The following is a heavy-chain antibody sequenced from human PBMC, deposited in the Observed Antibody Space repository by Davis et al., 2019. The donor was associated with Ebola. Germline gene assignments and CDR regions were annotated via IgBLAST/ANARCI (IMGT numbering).Heavy chain of an antibody. V-gene: IGHV4-34*01. J-gene: IGHJ5*02. Sequence: SETLSLTCAVSGGSFTDYFWSWIRQPPGKGLEWIGEISHSGSADYNPSVSSRVTLSVDTSKNQFSLQISSVTAADTAVYYCARTTKTQISESGLGYNYLDPWGQGTLVTVSS. CDR1: GGSFTDYF. CDR2: ISHSGSA. D-gene: IGHD1-1*01. CDR3: ARTTKTQISESGLGYNYLDP.